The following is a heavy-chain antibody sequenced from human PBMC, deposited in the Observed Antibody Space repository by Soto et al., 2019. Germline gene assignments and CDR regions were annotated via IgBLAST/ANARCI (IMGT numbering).Heavy chain of an antibody. CDR1: GYTFTNYY. D-gene: IGHD3-9*01. J-gene: IGHJ4*02. CDR3: TRDEGGYDILTGYYKAHRFDY. V-gene: IGHV1-18*01. Sequence: ASVKVSCKASGYTFTNYYITWVRQAPGQGLEWVGAISPHNVNTECAHKFQGRVTLTTDTSTNTAYMELRSLTSDDTAVYYCTRDEGGYDILTGYYKAHRFDYWGQGVLVTVSS. CDR2: ISPHNVNT.